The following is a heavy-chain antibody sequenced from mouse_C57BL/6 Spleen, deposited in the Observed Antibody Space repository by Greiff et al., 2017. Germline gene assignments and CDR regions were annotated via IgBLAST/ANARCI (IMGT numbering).Heavy chain of an antibody. Sequence: QVQLKESGPGLVAPSQSLSITCTVSGFSLTSYGVSWVRQPPGKGLEWLGVIRGDGSTNYHSALISRLSISKDNSKSQVFLQLNSLQTEYTATYYCAKWGDYWGKGTTLTVSS. CDR1: GFSLTSYG. J-gene: IGHJ2*01. CDR2: IRGDGST. CDR3: AKWGDY. V-gene: IGHV2-3*01.